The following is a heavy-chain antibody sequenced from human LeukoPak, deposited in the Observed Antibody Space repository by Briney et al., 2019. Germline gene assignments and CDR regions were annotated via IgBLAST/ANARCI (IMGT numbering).Heavy chain of an antibody. Sequence: GGSLRLSCAASGFTFSSYTMNWVRQAPGKGLEWLSYINTDSTTIYYADSVKGRFTISRDNSGTTLYLQMNSLRVDDTAVYYCAKRAPPWGNAFDIWGQGTMVTVSS. CDR2: INTDSTTI. CDR3: AKRAPPWGNAFDI. J-gene: IGHJ3*02. CDR1: GFTFSSYT. D-gene: IGHD3-16*01. V-gene: IGHV3-48*01.